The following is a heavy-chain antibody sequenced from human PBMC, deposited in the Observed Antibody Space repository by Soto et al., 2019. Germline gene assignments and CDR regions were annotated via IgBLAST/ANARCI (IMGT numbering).Heavy chain of an antibody. CDR2: IKSKTDGGTT. CDR3: TTDSYSTIIIVRFDY. V-gene: IGHV3-15*07. D-gene: IGHD3-22*01. Sequence: GGSLRLSCAAPGFTFSNAWINWVRQAPGKGLEWVGRIKSKTDGGTTDYAEPVKGRFAISRDDSNNMVYLQMNSLKIEDTAVYYCTTDSYSTIIIVRFDYWGHGTLVTVSS. CDR1: GFTFSNAW. J-gene: IGHJ4*01.